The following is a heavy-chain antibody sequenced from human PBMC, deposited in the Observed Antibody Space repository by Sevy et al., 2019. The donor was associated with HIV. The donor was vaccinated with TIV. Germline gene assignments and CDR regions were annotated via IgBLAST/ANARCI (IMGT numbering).Heavy chain of an antibody. V-gene: IGHV1-2*02. CDR3: VRDDRDGYFDY. CDR2: INPDSRGP. Sequence: ASVKVSCKASGYTFTGYYMHWVRQAPGKGLEWMGGINPDSRGPNYAPKFQGRVTLTRDTSISTAYMELSRLKSDDTAVYYCVRDDRDGYFDYWGQGTLVTVSS. J-gene: IGHJ4*02. CDR1: GYTFTGYY.